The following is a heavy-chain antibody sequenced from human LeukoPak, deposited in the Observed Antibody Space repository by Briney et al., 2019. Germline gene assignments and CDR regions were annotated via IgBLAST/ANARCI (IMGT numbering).Heavy chain of an antibody. J-gene: IGHJ4*02. CDR3: ARVLGSRYCSSTSCSLRALDY. D-gene: IGHD2-2*01. CDR2: IKQDGSEK. CDR1: GFTFSSYW. V-gene: IGHV3-7*03. Sequence: AGGSLRLSCAPSGFTFSSYWMSWVRQAPGKGLEWVANIKQDGSEKYYVDSVKGRFTISRDNAKNSLYLQMNSLRAEDTAVYYCARVLGSRYCSSTSCSLRALDYWGQGTLVTVSS.